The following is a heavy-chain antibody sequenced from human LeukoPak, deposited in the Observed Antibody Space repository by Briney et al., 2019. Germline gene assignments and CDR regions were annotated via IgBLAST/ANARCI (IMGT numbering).Heavy chain of an antibody. CDR1: GYTFTAYY. D-gene: IGHD3-22*01. J-gene: IGHJ3*01. CDR3: ARGPPTYYYDSSGPEGAFDF. V-gene: IGHV1-2*02. CDR2: INPNSGGT. Sequence: ASVTVSFTASGYTFTAYYMHWVRQAPGQGLEWMGWINPNSGGTNYAQKFQGRVTMTRDTSISTAYMELSRLRSDDTAVYYCARGPPTYYYDSSGPEGAFDFWGQGTMVTVSS.